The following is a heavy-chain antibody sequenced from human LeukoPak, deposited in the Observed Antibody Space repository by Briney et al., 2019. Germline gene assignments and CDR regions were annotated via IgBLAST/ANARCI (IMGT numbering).Heavy chain of an antibody. V-gene: IGHV4-59*01. CDR1: GGPISSYY. CDR3: ARTQSQSGSYRYYFGY. Sequence: SETLSLTCTVSGGPISSYYWSWIRQPPGGGLEWIGYIYYIRNTNYNPSLKSRVTMSLDPSKNQFSLKLNSVTAADTAVYYCARTQSQSGSYRYYFGYWGQGTLVTVSS. CDR2: IYYIRNT. J-gene: IGHJ4*02. D-gene: IGHD1-26*01.